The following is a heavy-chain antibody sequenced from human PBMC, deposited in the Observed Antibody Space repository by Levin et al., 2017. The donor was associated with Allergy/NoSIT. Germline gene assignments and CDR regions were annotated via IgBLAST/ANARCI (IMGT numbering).Heavy chain of an antibody. CDR3: ARGPRRGARVGIDY. J-gene: IGHJ4*02. CDR1: GGSFSGYY. V-gene: IGHV4-34*01. D-gene: IGHD1-26*01. CDR2: INHSGST. Sequence: PSETLSLTCAVYGGSFSGYYWSWIRQPPGKGLEWIGEINHSGSTNYNPSLKSRVTISVDTSKNQFSLKLSSVTAADTAVYYCARGPRRGARVGIDYWGQGTLVTVSS.